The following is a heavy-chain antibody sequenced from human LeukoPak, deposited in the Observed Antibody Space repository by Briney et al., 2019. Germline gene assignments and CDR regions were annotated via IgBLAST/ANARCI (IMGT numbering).Heavy chain of an antibody. V-gene: IGHV3-74*01. CDR1: GFTFSSHW. CDR2: INPDGSST. D-gene: IGHD3-3*01. Sequence: GRSLRLSCAASGFTFSSHWMHSVRHAPGKGLVWVSQINPDGSSTTYADSVKGRLTISRDNAKNTLYLQMISLRDEDTAVYYCARDLYDFWSGRKYYFDYWGQGTLVAVSS. CDR3: ARDLYDFWSGRKYYFDY. J-gene: IGHJ4*02.